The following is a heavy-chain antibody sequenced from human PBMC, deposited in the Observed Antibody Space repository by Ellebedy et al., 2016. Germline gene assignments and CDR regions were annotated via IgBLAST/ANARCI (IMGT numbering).Heavy chain of an antibody. V-gene: IGHV3-23*01. J-gene: IGHJ4*02. CDR2: ISGSGGST. CDR3: AKRVTTYFDY. D-gene: IGHD4-17*01. CDR1: GFTFSSYA. Sequence: GESLKISXAASGFTFSSYAMSWVRQAPGKGLAWVSAISGSGGSTYYADSVKGRFTISRDNSKNTLYLQMNSLRAEDTAVYYCAKRVTTYFDYWGQGTLVTVSS.